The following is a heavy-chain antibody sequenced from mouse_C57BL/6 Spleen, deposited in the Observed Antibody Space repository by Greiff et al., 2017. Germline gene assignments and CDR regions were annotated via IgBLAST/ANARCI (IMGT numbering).Heavy chain of an antibody. J-gene: IGHJ4*01. CDR2: INPSTGGT. CDR1: GYSFTGYY. V-gene: IGHV1-42*01. CDR3: ARSWQYYYAMDY. Sequence: EVQRVESGPELVKPGASVKISCKASGYSFTGYYMNWVKQSPEKSLEWIGEINPSTGGTTYNQKFKAKATLTVDKSSSTAYMQLKSLTSEDSAVYYCARSWQYYYAMDYWGQGTSVTVSS.